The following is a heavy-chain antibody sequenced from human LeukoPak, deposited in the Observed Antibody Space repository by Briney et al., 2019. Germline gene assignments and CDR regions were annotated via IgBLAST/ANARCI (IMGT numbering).Heavy chain of an antibody. D-gene: IGHD2-8*02. V-gene: IGHV3-7*03. CDR3: LRDAGWCKGDY. CDR2: IKGNGSKK. J-gene: IGHJ4*02. Sequence: GGSPRLSCMASGFNFGDSWMSWVRQAPGKGLEWVANIKGNGSKKKYADSVRGRFTISRDNGKNSLYLQMNSLSVEDTAVYFCLRDAGWCKGDYWGQGTLVSVSS. CDR1: GFNFGDSW.